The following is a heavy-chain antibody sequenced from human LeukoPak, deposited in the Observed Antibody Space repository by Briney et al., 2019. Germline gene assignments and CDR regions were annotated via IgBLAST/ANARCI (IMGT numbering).Heavy chain of an antibody. Sequence: ASVKVSCKASGYTFTGYYMHWVRQAPGQGLEWMGWINPNSGGTNYAQKFQGRVTMTRDTSISTAYMELSRLRSNDTAVYYCARDSYYYGTFDYWGQGTLVTVSS. D-gene: IGHD3-10*01. CDR3: ARDSYYYGTFDY. J-gene: IGHJ4*02. CDR2: INPNSGGT. CDR1: GYTFTGYY. V-gene: IGHV1-2*02.